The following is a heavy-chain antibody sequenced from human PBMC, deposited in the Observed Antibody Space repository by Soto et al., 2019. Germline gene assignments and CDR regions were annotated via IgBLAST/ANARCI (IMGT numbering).Heavy chain of an antibody. V-gene: IGHV1-2*02. D-gene: IGHD5-12*01. Sequence: QVQLVQSGTEVKKPGASVTVSCKTSGDTFTDSSMHWVRQAPGQGLEWMGWINLNSGGTNYAQKFQGRVTMTRDTAIITAYMELTRLKSDDTAVYYCARDLGGYDLYGPDTWGQGTLVTVSS. CDR1: GDTFTDSS. CDR3: ARDLGGYDLYGPDT. CDR2: INLNSGGT. J-gene: IGHJ5*02.